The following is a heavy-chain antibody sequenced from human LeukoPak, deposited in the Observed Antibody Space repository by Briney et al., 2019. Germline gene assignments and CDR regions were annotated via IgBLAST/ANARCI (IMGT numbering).Heavy chain of an antibody. CDR1: GFTFSSYA. CDR3: AVLVVPAAISSWFDP. CDR2: ISGSGGST. D-gene: IGHD2-2*01. J-gene: IGHJ5*02. V-gene: IGHV3-23*01. Sequence: GGSLRLSCAASGFTFSSYAMSWVRQAPGKGLEWVSAISGSGGSTYYADSVKGRFTISRDNSKNTLYLQMNSLRAEDTAVYYCAVLVVPAAISSWFDPWGQGTLVTVSS.